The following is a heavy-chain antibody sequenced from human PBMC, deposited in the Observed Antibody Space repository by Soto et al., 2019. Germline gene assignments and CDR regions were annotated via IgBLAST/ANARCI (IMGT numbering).Heavy chain of an antibody. J-gene: IGHJ6*02. CDR2: ISRSSTGI. Sequence: EVQLVESGGGLVQPGGSLRLSCAASGFTFSLYSMSWVRQAPGKGLEWVSYISRSSTGIHYADSVKGRFTISRDDATTSMHLQMNSLRDGDTAMYYCARAVTWGLDVWVQGTTVSISS. V-gene: IGHV3-48*02. CDR1: GFTFSLYS. CDR3: ARAVTWGLDV. D-gene: IGHD3-10*01.